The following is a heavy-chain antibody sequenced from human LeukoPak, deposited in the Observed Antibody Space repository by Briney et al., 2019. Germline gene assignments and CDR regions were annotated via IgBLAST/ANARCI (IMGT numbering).Heavy chain of an antibody. V-gene: IGHV4-39*01. Sequence: PSETLSLTCTVSGGSISSGSYYWGWIRQPPGKGLEWIGSISYSGSTYYSPSLKSRVSISVDMSQNQFSLKLSSVTAADTAVYYCARHARSGYSLDYFDSWGQGTLVTVSS. J-gene: IGHJ4*02. CDR2: ISYSGST. CDR3: ARHARSGYSLDYFDS. CDR1: GGSISSGSYY. D-gene: IGHD3-22*01.